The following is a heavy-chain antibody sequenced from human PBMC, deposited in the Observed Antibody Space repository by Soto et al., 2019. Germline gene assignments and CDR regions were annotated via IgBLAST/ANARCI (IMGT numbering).Heavy chain of an antibody. V-gene: IGHV3-23*01. CDR3: AKDMRQQWLVRGDAFDI. D-gene: IGHD6-19*01. Sequence: GGSLRLSCAASGFTFSSYAMSWVRQAPGKGLEWVSAISGSGGSTYYADSVKGRFTISRDNSKNTLYLQMNSLRAEDTAVYYCAKDMRQQWLVRGDAFDIWGQGTMVTVSS. CDR1: GFTFSSYA. J-gene: IGHJ3*02. CDR2: ISGSGGST.